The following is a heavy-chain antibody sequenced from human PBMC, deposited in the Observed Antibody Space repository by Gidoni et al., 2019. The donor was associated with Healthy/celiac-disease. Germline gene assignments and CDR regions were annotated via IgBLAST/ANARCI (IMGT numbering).Heavy chain of an antibody. J-gene: IGHJ3*02. CDR1: GYTFTGYY. CDR3: ARASLIVGAVEDVAFDI. Sequence: QVQLVQSGAEVKKPGASVKVSCKASGYTFTGYYMHWVRQAPGQGLEWMGWINPNSGGTNYAQKFQGWVTMTRDTSISTAYMELSRLRSDDTAVYYCARASLIVGAVEDVAFDIWGQGTMVTVSS. V-gene: IGHV1-2*04. CDR2: INPNSGGT. D-gene: IGHD1-26*01.